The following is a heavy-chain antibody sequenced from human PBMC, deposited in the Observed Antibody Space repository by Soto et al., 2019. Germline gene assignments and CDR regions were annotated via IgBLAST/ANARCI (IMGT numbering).Heavy chain of an antibody. Sequence: SVKVSCNASGGTFSSYAISWVRHALGQGLEWMGGIIPIFGTANYAQKFQGRVTITADESTSTAYMELSSLRSEDTAVYYCASGGCSSNWGYYYYGMDVWGQGTTVTVSS. CDR1: GGTFSSYA. V-gene: IGHV1-69*13. CDR2: IIPIFGTA. J-gene: IGHJ6*02. D-gene: IGHD2-15*01. CDR3: ASGGCSSNWGYYYYGMDV.